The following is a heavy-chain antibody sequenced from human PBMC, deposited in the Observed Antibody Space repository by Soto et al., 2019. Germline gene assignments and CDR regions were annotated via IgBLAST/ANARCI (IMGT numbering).Heavy chain of an antibody. CDR1: GFTFINYA. Sequence: EVQLLESGGDSVQPGGSVRLSCAGSGFTFINYAMNWVRQAPGKGLEWVSTISGGGDATFFADSVRGRFTFSRDNSKNTVTLQRNRLGVDDTAVYYCARKVVGSTSRPDYWYLELWGRGTLVTVSS. CDR2: ISGGGDAT. D-gene: IGHD2-21*01. CDR3: ARKVVGSTSRPDYWYLEL. J-gene: IGHJ2*01. V-gene: IGHV3-23*01.